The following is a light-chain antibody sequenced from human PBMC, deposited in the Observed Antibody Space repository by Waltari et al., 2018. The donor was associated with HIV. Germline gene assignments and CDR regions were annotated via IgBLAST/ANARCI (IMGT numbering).Light chain of an antibody. V-gene: IGLV8-61*01. J-gene: IGLJ3*02. Sequence: QTVVTPEPSFSVSPGGTVTLTCGLSAGSVSTTYYPSRYQQTPGRATRTLIYSTTVRSPRVPNRFAGSILRNNAALTSAGAQADDETHYYCVLYMDSGVWVFGGGTKLTVL. CDR2: STT. CDR3: VLYMDSGVWV. CDR1: AGSVSTTYY.